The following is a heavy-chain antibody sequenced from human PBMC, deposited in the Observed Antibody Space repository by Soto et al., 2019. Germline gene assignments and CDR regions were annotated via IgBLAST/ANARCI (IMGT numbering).Heavy chain of an antibody. CDR2: VSQDGNNA. J-gene: IGHJ5*02. D-gene: IGHD2-15*01. CDR3: XXXXXXGGGTNWAANTFDP. Sequence: QVQLVESGGGVVQPGRSLRLSCAASGFTFSSYAMHWVRQAPGKGLEWVAVVSQDGNNAYYTDSVKGRFTISRDNSKXXXXXXXXXXXXXXXXVYYXXXXXXXGGGTNWAANTFDPWGQGSLVTVSS. CDR1: GFTFSSYA. V-gene: IGHV3-30-3*01.